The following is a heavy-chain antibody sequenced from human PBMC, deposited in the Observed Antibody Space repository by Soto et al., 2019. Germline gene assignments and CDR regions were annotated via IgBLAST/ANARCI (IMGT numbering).Heavy chain of an antibody. CDR1: GFTFSSYS. Sequence: GGSLRLSCAASGFTFSSYSMNWVRQAPGKGLEWVSSISSSSSYIYYADSVKGRFTISRDNAKNSPYLQMNSLRAEDTAVYYCARVPKGYSGSWVDYWGQGTLVTVSS. CDR2: ISSSSSYI. CDR3: ARVPKGYSGSWVDY. J-gene: IGHJ4*02. D-gene: IGHD5-12*01. V-gene: IGHV3-21*01.